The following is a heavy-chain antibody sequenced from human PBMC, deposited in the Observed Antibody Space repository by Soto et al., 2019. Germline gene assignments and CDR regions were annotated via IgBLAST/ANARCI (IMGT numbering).Heavy chain of an antibody. Sequence: QITLKESGPTLVKPTQTLTLTCTLSGFSLSTGGVGVGWIRQSPGKALEWLAVIYWDDVKHYSPSLERRLTITKDTSESEVVLTMTTMDPVDTAPYYCARKGSGDYALDYWGQGILVTVSS. CDR1: GFSLSTGGVG. V-gene: IGHV2-5*02. J-gene: IGHJ4*02. D-gene: IGHD4-17*01. CDR2: IYWDDVK. CDR3: ARKGSGDYALDY.